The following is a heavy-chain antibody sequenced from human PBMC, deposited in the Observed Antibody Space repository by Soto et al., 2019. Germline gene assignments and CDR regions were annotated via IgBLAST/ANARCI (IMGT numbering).Heavy chain of an antibody. J-gene: IGHJ3*02. Sequence: SGGSLRLSCAASGFTFSSYSMNWVRQAPGKGLEWVSSVSSSSSYIYYADSVKGRFTISRDNAKNSLYLQMNSLRAEDTAVYYCARDYYGSGSYYNGPDAFDIWGQGTMVTVSS. V-gene: IGHV3-21*01. CDR3: ARDYYGSGSYYNGPDAFDI. D-gene: IGHD3-10*01. CDR1: GFTFSSYS. CDR2: VSSSSSYI.